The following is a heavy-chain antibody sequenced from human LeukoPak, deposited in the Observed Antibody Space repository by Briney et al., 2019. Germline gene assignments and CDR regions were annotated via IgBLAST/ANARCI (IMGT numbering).Heavy chain of an antibody. V-gene: IGHV1-18*01. Sequence: GASVNVSCKASVYTFTSYGISWVRQAPGQGLEWMGWISAYNGNTNYAQKLQGRVTMTTDTSTSTAYMELRSLRSDDTAVYYCAKTHGTSWYGLFDSWGQGTLVTVSS. D-gene: IGHD6-13*01. CDR1: VYTFTSYG. J-gene: IGHJ4*02. CDR2: ISAYNGNT. CDR3: AKTHGTSWYGLFDS.